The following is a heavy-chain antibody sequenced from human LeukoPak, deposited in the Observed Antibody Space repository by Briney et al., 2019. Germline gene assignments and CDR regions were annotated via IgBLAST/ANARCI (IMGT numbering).Heavy chain of an antibody. D-gene: IGHD3-22*01. Sequence: PGGSLRLSCAASGFTFSSYWMSWVRQAPAKGLEWVANIKQDGSEKYYVDSVKGRFTISRDNAKNSLYLQMNSLRAEDTAVYYCARSGNYYDSSGVKSWYYFDYWGQGTLVTVSS. V-gene: IGHV3-7*01. CDR1: GFTFSSYW. J-gene: IGHJ4*02. CDR2: IKQDGSEK. CDR3: ARSGNYYDSSGVKSWYYFDY.